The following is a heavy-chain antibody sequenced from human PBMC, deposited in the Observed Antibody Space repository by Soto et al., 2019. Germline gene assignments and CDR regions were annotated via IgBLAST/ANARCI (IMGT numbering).Heavy chain of an antibody. CDR2: ISAYNGDT. CDR1: GYTFTNYG. J-gene: IGHJ4*02. V-gene: IGHV1-18*04. Sequence: QVQLVQSGGEVKKPGASVKVSCKTSGYTFTNYGITWVRQAPGQGLKWMGWISAYNGDTNYAQKFQGRVIMTTDTSTTTAYMELRSLRSDDTAVYYCARGPAGGLRGGVSYWGQGTLVTASS. D-gene: IGHD2-15*01. CDR3: ARGPAGGLRGGVSY.